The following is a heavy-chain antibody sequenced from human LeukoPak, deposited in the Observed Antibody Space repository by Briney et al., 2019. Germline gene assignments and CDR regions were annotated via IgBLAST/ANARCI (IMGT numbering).Heavy chain of an antibody. CDR3: ARGSRDCGGDCSSGSFAFRV. Sequence: ASVKLSCKASGYTFNTYGLSWVRRSPGQGLEWMGWVSTYNGNTIYAEKFHDRVTMTTDASTATDYMELRRLTSDDTAVYYCARGSRDCGGDCSSGSFAFRVWGQGTMVTVSS. CDR1: GYTFNTYG. CDR2: VSTYNGNT. J-gene: IGHJ3*01. V-gene: IGHV1-18*01. D-gene: IGHD2-21*02.